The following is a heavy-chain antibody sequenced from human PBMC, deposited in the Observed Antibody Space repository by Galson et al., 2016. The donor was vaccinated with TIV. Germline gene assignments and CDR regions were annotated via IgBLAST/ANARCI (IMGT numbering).Heavy chain of an antibody. J-gene: IGHJ4*02. V-gene: IGHV3-30*10. CDR1: GYTLTNDH. CDR3: ARDPRIYGDYLLAYFDL. D-gene: IGHD4-17*01. Sequence: SCKASGYTLTNDHIHWVRQAPGKGLEWVAVISYDENYKHYTDSEKGRFTISRDNSKNMVYLQMNSLRAEDTAVYFCARDPRIYGDYLLAYFDLWGQGTLVTVSS. CDR2: ISYDENYK.